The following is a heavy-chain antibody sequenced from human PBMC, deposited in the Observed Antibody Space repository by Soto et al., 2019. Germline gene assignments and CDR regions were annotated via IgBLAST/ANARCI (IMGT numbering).Heavy chain of an antibody. J-gene: IGHJ3*02. V-gene: IGHV3-23*01. CDR3: AKGYYYDSSGSLLFDI. CDR1: GFTFSSYA. D-gene: IGHD3-22*01. CDR2: ISGSGGST. Sequence: GGSLRLSCAASGFTFSSYAMSWVRQAPGKGLEWVSAISGSGGSTYYADSVKGRITISRDNSKNTLYLQMNSLRAEDTAVYYCAKGYYYDSSGSLLFDIWGQGTMVT.